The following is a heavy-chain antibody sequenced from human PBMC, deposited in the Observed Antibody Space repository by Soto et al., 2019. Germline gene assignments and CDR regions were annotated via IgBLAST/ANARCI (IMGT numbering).Heavy chain of an antibody. J-gene: IGHJ4*02. D-gene: IGHD5-12*01. CDR2: ISSSSSTI. Sequence: EVQLVESGGGLVQPGGSLRRSCAASGFTFSSYSMNWVLQAPGKGLEWVSYISSSSSTIYYADSVKGRFTISRDNAKNSLYLQMNSLRAEDTAVYYCASQSSEWLLFASWGQGTLVTVAS. CDR1: GFTFSSYS. CDR3: ASQSSEWLLFAS. V-gene: IGHV3-48*01.